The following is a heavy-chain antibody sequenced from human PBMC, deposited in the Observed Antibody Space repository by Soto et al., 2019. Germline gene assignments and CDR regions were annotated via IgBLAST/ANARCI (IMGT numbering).Heavy chain of an antibody. V-gene: IGHV1-2*02. J-gene: IGHJ4*02. CDR2: INPKSGGT. D-gene: IGHD1-26*01. CDR1: GXXFTVYY. Sequence: QVXXXXSGAEXXXPGAXXXVSCKASGXXFTVYYMHWVRQAPGQGLEWMGWINPKSGGTXYPQKFQGRXTLTXLRSDDTAVYXXAXXXAKGGGSAGFDYWGQGTLVTVSS. CDR3: DY.